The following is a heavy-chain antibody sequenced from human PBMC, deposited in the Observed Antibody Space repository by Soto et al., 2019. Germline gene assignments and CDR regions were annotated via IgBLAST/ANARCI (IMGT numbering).Heavy chain of an antibody. CDR3: ARIRSRSGWYEMPFDI. CDR1: GFSLSNARMG. V-gene: IGHV2-26*01. J-gene: IGHJ3*02. D-gene: IGHD6-19*01. Sequence: QVTLKESGPVLVKPTETLTLTCTVSGFSLSNARMGVSWIRQPPGKALEWLAHIFSNDEKSYSTSLKSRLTISKDTSKSQVVLTMTNMDPVDTATYYGARIRSRSGWYEMPFDIWGQGTMVTVSS. CDR2: IFSNDEK.